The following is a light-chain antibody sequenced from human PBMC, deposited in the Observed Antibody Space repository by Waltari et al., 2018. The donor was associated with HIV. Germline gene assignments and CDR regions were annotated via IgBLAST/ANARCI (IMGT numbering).Light chain of an antibody. CDR2: EVN. Sequence: QSALTQPPSASGSLGQSVTISCTGTSSDVGGSEYVAWYQHHPDKAPKLIIYEVNKRPSGVPDRFSGSKSDNTASLTVAGLQDDDEAHYYCASYGDTNRVLFGGGTRVTVL. J-gene: IGLJ6*01. CDR1: SSDVGGSEY. V-gene: IGLV2-8*01. CDR3: ASYGDTNRVL.